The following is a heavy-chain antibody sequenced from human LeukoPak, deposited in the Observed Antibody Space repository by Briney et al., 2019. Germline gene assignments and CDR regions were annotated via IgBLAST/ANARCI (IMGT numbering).Heavy chain of an antibody. D-gene: IGHD6-19*01. Sequence: GGSLRLSCAASGFTFDDYGMSWVRQAPGKGLEWVSGINWNGGSTGYADSVKGRFTISRDNAKNSLYLQTNSLRAEDTALYYCARRALAGTGYYYYYMDVWGKGTTVTVSS. CDR3: ARRALAGTGYYYYYMDV. V-gene: IGHV3-20*04. CDR2: INWNGGST. J-gene: IGHJ6*03. CDR1: GFTFDDYG.